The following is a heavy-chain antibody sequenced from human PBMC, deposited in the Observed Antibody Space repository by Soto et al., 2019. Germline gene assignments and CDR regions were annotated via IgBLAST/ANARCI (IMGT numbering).Heavy chain of an antibody. D-gene: IGHD2-21*01. CDR2: INDDGDST. J-gene: IGHJ6*02. CDR1: GFTFSSYW. CDR3: ARDRIVVVEGVVMDV. V-gene: IGHV3-74*01. Sequence: EVQLVESGGGLVQPWGSLRLSCEGSGFTFSSYWMHWVRQVTGKGLVWVSRINDDGDSTRYADSVKGRFTISRDNARKTLYLQMNSLRDEDTAVYYCARDRIVVVEGVVMDVWGHGTTVTVSS.